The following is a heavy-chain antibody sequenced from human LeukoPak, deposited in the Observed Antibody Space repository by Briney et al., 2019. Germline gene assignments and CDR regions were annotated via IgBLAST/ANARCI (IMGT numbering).Heavy chain of an antibody. CDR2: IYHSGST. D-gene: IGHD3-22*01. J-gene: IGHJ5*02. V-gene: IGHV4-30-2*01. Sequence: TLSLTCAVSGGSISSGGYSWSWIRQPPGKGLEWIGYIYHSGSTYYNPSLKSRVTISVDRSKNQFSLKLSSVTAADTAVYYCARADYYDSSGYGTWFDPWGQGTLVTVSS. CDR3: ARADYYDSSGYGTWFDP. CDR1: GGSISSGGYS.